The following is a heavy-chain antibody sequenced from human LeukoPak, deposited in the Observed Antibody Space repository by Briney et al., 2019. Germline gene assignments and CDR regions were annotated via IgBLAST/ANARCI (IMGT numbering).Heavy chain of an antibody. D-gene: IGHD3-22*01. CDR2: ISAYNGNT. CDR1: GYTFTSYG. V-gene: IGHV1-18*01. CDR3: ARDLLGPASYYDSSGTFDY. Sequence: ASVKVSCGASGYTFTSYGISWVRQAPGQGLEWMGWISAYNGNTNYAQKLQGRVTMTTDTSTSTAYMELRSLRSDDTAVYYCARDLLGPASYYDSSGTFDYWGQGTLVTVSS. J-gene: IGHJ4*02.